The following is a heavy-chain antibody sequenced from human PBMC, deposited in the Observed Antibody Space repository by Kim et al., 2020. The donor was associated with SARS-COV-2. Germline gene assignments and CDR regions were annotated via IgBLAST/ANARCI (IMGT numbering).Heavy chain of an antibody. CDR1: GFTFSDYY. J-gene: IGHJ3*02. CDR3: ARERLITIFGVVINDALDI. V-gene: IGHV3-11*05. CDR2: ISSSSYT. D-gene: IGHD3-3*01. Sequence: GGSLRLSCAASGFTFSDYYMSWIRQAPGKGLEWVSYISSSSYTKYADSVKGRFTISRDNAKNSLYLQMNSLRAEDTAVYYCARERLITIFGVVINDALDIWGQGTMVTVSS.